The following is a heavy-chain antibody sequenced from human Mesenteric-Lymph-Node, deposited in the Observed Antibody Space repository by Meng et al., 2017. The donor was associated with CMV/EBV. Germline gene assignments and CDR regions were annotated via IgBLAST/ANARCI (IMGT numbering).Heavy chain of an antibody. V-gene: IGHV3-23*01. CDR2: ISATAGST. CDR3: ARFYGAGSYFFDP. CDR1: GFTFSTYA. D-gene: IGHD3-10*01. J-gene: IGHJ5*02. Sequence: GESLKISCAASGFTFSTYAMSWVRQAPGKGLEWVSSISATAGSTYYADSVKGRFTISRDNSRTTLYLQMNSLRAEDTAVYYCARFYGAGSYFFDPWGQGTLVTVSS.